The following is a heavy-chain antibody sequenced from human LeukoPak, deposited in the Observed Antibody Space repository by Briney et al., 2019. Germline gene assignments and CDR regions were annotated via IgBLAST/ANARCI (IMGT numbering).Heavy chain of an antibody. V-gene: IGHV4-59*03. CDR3: AKYSASDSDAFDI. J-gene: IGHJ3*02. D-gene: IGHD4-4*01. Sequence: PSETLSLTCIVSGVSISGSYWSWIRQPPGKGLEWIGYIYHFGSSNYNPSLKSRLTISVDASKNQFSLRLSSATAADTAIYYCAKYSASDSDAFDIWGQGAMVTVSS. CDR1: GVSISGSY. CDR2: IYHFGSS.